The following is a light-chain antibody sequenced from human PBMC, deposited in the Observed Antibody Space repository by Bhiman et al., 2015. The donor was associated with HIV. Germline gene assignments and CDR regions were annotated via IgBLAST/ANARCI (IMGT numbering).Light chain of an antibody. CDR3: QSYDSRLTEV. CDR2: GNS. V-gene: IGLV1-40*01. CDR1: SSNIGAGYD. Sequence: QLVLTQPPSVSGAPGQRVTISCTGSSSNIGAGYDVHWYQQLPGRAPKLLISGNSNRPSGVPDRFSGSKSGTSASLAITGLQAEDEADYYCQSYDSRLTEVFGTGTKVTVL. J-gene: IGLJ1*01.